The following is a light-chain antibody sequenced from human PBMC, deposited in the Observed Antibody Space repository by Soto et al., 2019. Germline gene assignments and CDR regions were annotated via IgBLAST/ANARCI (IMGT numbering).Light chain of an antibody. J-gene: IGKJ1*01. CDR1: QSVSSN. V-gene: IGKV3-15*01. CDR2: GAS. CDR3: QQDNNWPLLLPWT. Sequence: EIVMTQSPATLSVSPGERATLSCRASQSVSSNLAWYQQKPGQAPRLLIYGASTRATGIPAGFSGSGSGTEFTLTISSLQSEDFAVYYCQQDNNWPLLLPWTFGQGTKVEIK.